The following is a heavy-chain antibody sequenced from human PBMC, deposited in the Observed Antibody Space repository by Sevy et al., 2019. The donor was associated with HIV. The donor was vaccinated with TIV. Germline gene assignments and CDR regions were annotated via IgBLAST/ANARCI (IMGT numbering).Heavy chain of an antibody. Sequence: SETLSLTCTVSGGSISSYYWSWIRQPPGKGLEWIGYIYYSGSTNYNPSLKSRVTISVDTSKNQFSLKLSVVTAADTAVYYCARAFYYYGSGSQNYYYYYMDVWGKGTTVTVSS. V-gene: IGHV4-59*01. CDR1: GGSISSYY. J-gene: IGHJ6*03. CDR3: ARAFYYYGSGSQNYYYYYMDV. D-gene: IGHD3-10*01. CDR2: IYYSGST.